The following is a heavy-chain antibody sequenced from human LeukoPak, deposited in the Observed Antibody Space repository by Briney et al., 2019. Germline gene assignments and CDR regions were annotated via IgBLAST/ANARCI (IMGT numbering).Heavy chain of an antibody. Sequence: SETLSLTCTVSGDSMSGGSYQWSWIRQPAGKGLEWIGRIYFSGNANYNPSLKSRVTISIDTSKNQFSLKLTSVTAADTAVYYCARILYGSGVGAPRVDYWGQGSLVTVSS. CDR1: GDSMSGGSYQ. CDR2: IYFSGNA. D-gene: IGHD3-10*01. V-gene: IGHV4-61*02. J-gene: IGHJ4*02. CDR3: ARILYGSGVGAPRVDY.